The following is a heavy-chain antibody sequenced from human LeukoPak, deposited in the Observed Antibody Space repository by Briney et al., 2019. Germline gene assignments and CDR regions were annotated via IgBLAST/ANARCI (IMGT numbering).Heavy chain of an antibody. CDR3: ARSPVEQLGLYYYYYMDV. D-gene: IGHD6-6*01. CDR2: IYTSGST. J-gene: IGHJ6*03. Sequence: SETLTLTCTVSGGSISSYYWSWIRQPAGEGLEWIGRIYTSGSTNYNPSLKSRVTMSVATSKNQFSLKLSSVTAADTAVYYCARSPVEQLGLYYYYYMDVGGKGTTVTVSS. V-gene: IGHV4-4*07. CDR1: GGSISSYY.